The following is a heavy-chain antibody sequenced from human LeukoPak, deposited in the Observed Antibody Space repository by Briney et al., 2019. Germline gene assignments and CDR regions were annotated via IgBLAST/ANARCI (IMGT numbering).Heavy chain of an antibody. V-gene: IGHV4-34*01. D-gene: IGHD2-21*02. J-gene: IGHJ6*02. CDR3: ARAYCGGDCYVPGYYYYGMDV. CDR2: INHSGST. Sequence: PSETLSLTCAVYGGSFSGYYWSWIRQPPGKGLEWIGEINHSGSTNYNPSLKSRVTISVDTSKNQFSLKLSSVTAADTAVYYCARAYCGGDCYVPGYYYYGMDVWGQGTTVTVSS. CDR1: GGSFSGYY.